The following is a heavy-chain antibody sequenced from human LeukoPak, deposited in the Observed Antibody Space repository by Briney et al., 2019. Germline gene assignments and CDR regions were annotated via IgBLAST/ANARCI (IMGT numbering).Heavy chain of an antibody. CDR2: IKSKTDGGTT. Sequence: PGGSLRLSCAASGFTFSSYEMNWVRQAPGKGLEWVGRIKSKTDGGTTDYAAPVKGRFTISRDDSKNTLYLQMNSLKTEDTAVYYCARWYYDFWSGYYTGVYDAFDIWGQGTMVTVSS. D-gene: IGHD3-3*01. CDR1: GFTFSSYE. J-gene: IGHJ3*02. CDR3: ARWYYDFWSGYYTGVYDAFDI. V-gene: IGHV3-15*01.